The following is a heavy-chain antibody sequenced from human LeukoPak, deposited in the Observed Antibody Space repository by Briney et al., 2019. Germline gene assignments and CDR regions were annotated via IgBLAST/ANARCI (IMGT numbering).Heavy chain of an antibody. CDR2: IYTSGST. CDR3: ARVSSPESGVDWFDP. D-gene: IGHD2-8*01. CDR1: GGSISSGSYY. J-gene: IGHJ5*02. V-gene: IGHV4-61*02. Sequence: SQTLSLTCTVSGGSISSGSYYWRWIRQPAGKGLEWIGRIYTSGSTNYNPSLKSRVTISVDTSKNQFSLKLSSVTAADTAVYYCARVSSPESGVDWFDPWGQGTLVTVSS.